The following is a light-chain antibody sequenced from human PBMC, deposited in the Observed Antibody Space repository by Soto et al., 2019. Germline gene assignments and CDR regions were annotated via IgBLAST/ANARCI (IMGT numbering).Light chain of an antibody. J-gene: IGLJ2*01. CDR3: SSYASGSTVV. V-gene: IGLV2-14*03. CDR2: DVS. Sequence: QSALTQPASVSGSPGQSITISCTGTSSDVGGYNYVSWYQQHPGKAPKLIIYDVSKWPSGVSNRFSGSKSGNTASLTISGLQAEDEADYYCSSYASGSTVVFGGGTKLTVL. CDR1: SSDVGGYNY.